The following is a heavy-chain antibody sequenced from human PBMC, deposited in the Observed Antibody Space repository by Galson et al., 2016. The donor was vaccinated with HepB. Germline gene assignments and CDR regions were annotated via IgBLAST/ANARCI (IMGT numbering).Heavy chain of an antibody. CDR1: GFTFSSYW. V-gene: IGHV3-48*02. D-gene: IGHD2-15*01. J-gene: IGHJ4*02. CDR2: ISGDSSST. Sequence: SLRLSCAASGFTFSSYWMNWVRRTPAKGLEWLSYISGDSSSTFYADSVRGRFTIFRDNANSALFLQMNSLRDEDTAIYYCVRDWWAPEFWGQGTLVTVSS. CDR3: VRDWWAPEF.